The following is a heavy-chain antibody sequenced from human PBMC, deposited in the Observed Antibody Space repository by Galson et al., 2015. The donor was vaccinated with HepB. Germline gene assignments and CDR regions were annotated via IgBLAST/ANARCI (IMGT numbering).Heavy chain of an antibody. Sequence: SLRLSCAASGFTFSSYSMNWVRQAPGKGLEWVSSISSSSSYIYYADSVKGRFTISRDNAKNSLYLQMNSLRAEDTAVYYCARGPMGDYVWGSYRFAFDIWGQGTMVTVSS. CDR1: GFTFSSYS. J-gene: IGHJ3*02. CDR3: ARGPMGDYVWGSYRFAFDI. CDR2: ISSSSSYI. V-gene: IGHV3-21*01. D-gene: IGHD3-16*02.